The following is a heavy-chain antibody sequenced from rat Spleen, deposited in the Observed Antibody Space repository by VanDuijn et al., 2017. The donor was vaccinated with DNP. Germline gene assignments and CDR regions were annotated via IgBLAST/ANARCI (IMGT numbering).Heavy chain of an antibody. V-gene: IGHV5S13*01. CDR2: ISTGGGTL. CDR3: ATGQGTITAPCDS. CDR1: GFIFNDYG. Sequence: EVQLVESGGGLVQPGRSLKLSCSASGFIFNDYGMAWVRPTPKMGLEWVATISTGGGTLYYRASVKGRFNISREDAKSNLYLQMDSLRTEDTATYYWATGQGTITAPCDSWGPGVMVTVSA. J-gene: IGHJ2*01. D-gene: IGHD1-2*01.